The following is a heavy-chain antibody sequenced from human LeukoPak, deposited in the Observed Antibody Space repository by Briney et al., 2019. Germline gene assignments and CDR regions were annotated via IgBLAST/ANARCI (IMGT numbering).Heavy chain of an antibody. CDR3: ARGGRGWYCSSTGCYLFDY. D-gene: IGHD2-2*01. CDR1: GYTFTGYY. V-gene: IGHV1-2*02. Sequence: ASVKVSCKASGYTFTGYYMHWVRQAPGQGLEWMGWINPNSGGTNYAQKFQGRVTMTRDTSISTAYMELSRLRSDDTAVYYCARGGRGWYCSSTGCYLFDYWGQGTLVTVSS. CDR2: INPNSGGT. J-gene: IGHJ4*02.